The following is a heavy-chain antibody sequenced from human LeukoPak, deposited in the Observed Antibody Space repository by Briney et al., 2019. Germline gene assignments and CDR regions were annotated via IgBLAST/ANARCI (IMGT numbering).Heavy chain of an antibody. CDR1: GFTFSSYA. Sequence: PGGSLRLSCAASGFTFSSYAMSWVRQAPGKGLEWVSAISGSGGSTYYADSVKGRFTISRDNSKNTLYLQMSSLRAEDTAVYYCAKGPRRYSSSWYSFDYWGQGTLVTVSS. CDR2: ISGSGGST. CDR3: AKGPRRYSSSWYSFDY. D-gene: IGHD6-13*01. V-gene: IGHV3-23*01. J-gene: IGHJ4*02.